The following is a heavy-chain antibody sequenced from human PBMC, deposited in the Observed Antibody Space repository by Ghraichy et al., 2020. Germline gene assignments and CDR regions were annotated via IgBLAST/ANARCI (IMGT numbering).Heavy chain of an antibody. J-gene: IGHJ3*02. D-gene: IGHD2-2*02. Sequence: GGSLRLSCVTSGFTFSDYFMSWIRQAPGKGLEWVSYISDIGTIYYADSVKGRFTISRDSAKNSLSLQMNSLRVEDTAVYYCARNLRHCSRPSCYTGDFDIWGQGTMVTVSS. CDR2: ISDIGTI. CDR3: ARNLRHCSRPSCYTGDFDI. V-gene: IGHV3-69-1*02. CDR1: GFTFSDYF.